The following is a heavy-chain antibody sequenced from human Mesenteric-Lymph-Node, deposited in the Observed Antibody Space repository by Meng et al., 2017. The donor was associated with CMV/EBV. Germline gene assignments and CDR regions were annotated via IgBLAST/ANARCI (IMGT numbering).Heavy chain of an antibody. D-gene: IGHD3-9*01. V-gene: IGHV1-69*05. CDR1: GGTFSSYA. J-gene: IGHJ6*02. CDR2: IIPIFGTA. Sequence: SVKVSCKASGGTFSSYAISWVRQVPGQGLEWMGGIIPIFGTANYAQKFQGRVTITTDESTSTAYMELSSLRSEDTAVYYCARAPTSYDILTGYFPNGLDVWGQGTTVTVSS. CDR3: ARAPTSYDILTGYFPNGLDV.